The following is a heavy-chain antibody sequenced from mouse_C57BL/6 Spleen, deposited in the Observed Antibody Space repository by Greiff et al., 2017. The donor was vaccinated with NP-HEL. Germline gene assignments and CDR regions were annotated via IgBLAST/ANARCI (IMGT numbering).Heavy chain of an antibody. V-gene: IGHV2-9-1*01. Sequence: VQLQQSGPGLVAPSQSLSITCTVSGFSLTSYAISWVRQPPGKGLEWLGVIWTGGGTNYNSALKSRLSISKDNSKSQVFLKMNSLQTDDTARYYCAREYYGSSWDYAMDYWGQGTSVTVSS. D-gene: IGHD1-1*01. CDR1: GFSLTSYA. CDR2: IWTGGGT. CDR3: AREYYGSSWDYAMDY. J-gene: IGHJ4*01.